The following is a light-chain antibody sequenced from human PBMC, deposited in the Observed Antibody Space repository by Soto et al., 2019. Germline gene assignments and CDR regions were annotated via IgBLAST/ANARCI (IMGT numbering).Light chain of an antibody. J-gene: IGKJ2*01. Sequence: MTQSPSTLSGSVGDRVTITCRASQTISSWLAWYQQKPGQAPRLLIHGASTRATGIPGRFSGSGSGTEFTLTISSLQSEDFAVYYCQQYNNWPPHTFGQGTKVDIK. CDR1: QTISSW. CDR2: GAS. V-gene: IGKV3-15*01. CDR3: QQYNNWPPHT.